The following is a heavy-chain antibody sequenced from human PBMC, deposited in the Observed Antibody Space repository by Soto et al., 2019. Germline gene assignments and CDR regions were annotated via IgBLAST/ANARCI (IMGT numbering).Heavy chain of an antibody. Sequence: VQLVESGGGLVQPGESLRLSCTASGLTFSTSWLTWVRQAPGGGLEWVSNIHPAGNVQHYADSVKEPFTLPRDNATNSVFLQMSGLRVEDTAVFYCTTANTPSAFDIWGQGTMFTVSS. CDR3: TTANTPSAFDI. J-gene: IGHJ3*02. V-gene: IGHV3-7*01. CDR2: IHPAGNVQ. CDR1: GLTFSTSW.